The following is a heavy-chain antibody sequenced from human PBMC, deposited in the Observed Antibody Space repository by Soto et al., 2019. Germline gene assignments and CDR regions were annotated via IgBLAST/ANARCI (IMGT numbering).Heavy chain of an antibody. J-gene: IGHJ5*02. V-gene: IGHV3-74*01. CDR1: GFTFSSYW. D-gene: IGHD2-15*01. Sequence: PGGSLRLSCAASGFTFSSYWMHWVRQAPGKGLVWVSRINSDGSSTSYADSVKGRFTISRDNAKNTLYLQMNSLRAEDTAVYYCARDPVVVVAATTNWFDPWGQGTLVTVSS. CDR2: INSDGSST. CDR3: ARDPVVVVAATTNWFDP.